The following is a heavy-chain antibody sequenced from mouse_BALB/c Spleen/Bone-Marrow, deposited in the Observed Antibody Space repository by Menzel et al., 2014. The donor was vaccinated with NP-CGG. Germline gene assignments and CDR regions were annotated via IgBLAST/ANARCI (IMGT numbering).Heavy chain of an antibody. CDR3: TRWNGHYEGFAY. CDR1: GYPFTTYW. V-gene: IGHV1S22*01. J-gene: IGHJ3*01. CDR2: IYPGSGNT. D-gene: IGHD2-1*01. Sequence: LQQSGSELVRPGASVKLSCKASGYPFTTYWIHWVKQRHGQGLEWIGNIYPGSGNTNYGEKFKTKGTLTVDTSSSTAYMHLSSLTSEDSAVYYCTRWNGHYEGFAYWGQGTLVTVSA.